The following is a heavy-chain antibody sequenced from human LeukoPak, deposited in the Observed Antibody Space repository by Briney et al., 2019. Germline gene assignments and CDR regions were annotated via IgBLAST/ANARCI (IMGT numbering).Heavy chain of an antibody. CDR1: GFTFSSYA. Sequence: GGSLGLSCAASGFTFSSYAMSWVRQAPGKGLEWVSTISGSGGSTYYADSVKGRFTISRDNSKNTLYLQMNSLRAEDTAVYYCAKLGGDHKYYYYYMDVWGKGTTVTVSS. V-gene: IGHV3-23*01. J-gene: IGHJ6*03. D-gene: IGHD2-21*02. CDR2: ISGSGGST. CDR3: AKLGGDHKYYYYYMDV.